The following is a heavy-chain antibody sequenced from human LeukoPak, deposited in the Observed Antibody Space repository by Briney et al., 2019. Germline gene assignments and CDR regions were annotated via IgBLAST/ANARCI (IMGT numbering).Heavy chain of an antibody. D-gene: IGHD6-13*01. CDR3: ARGGAIAAAADFDY. J-gene: IGHJ4*02. CDR2: IIPIFGTA. V-gene: IGHV1-69*05. Sequence: SVKVSYKASGGTFSSYAISWVRQAPGQGLEWMGGIIPIFGTANYAQKFQGRVTITTDESTSTAYMELSSLRSEDTAVYYCARGGAIAAAADFDYWGQGTLVTVSS. CDR1: GGTFSSYA.